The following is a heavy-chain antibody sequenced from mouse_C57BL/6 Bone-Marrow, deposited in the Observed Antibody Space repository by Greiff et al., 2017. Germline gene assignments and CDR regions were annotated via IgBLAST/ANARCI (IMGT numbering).Heavy chain of an antibody. Sequence: QVQLKESGAELARPGASVTLSCKASGYTFTSYGISWVKQRTGQGLEWIGEIYPRSGNTYYNEKFKGKATLTADKSSSTAYMELRSLTSEDSSVYFCARGGYGYAMDYWGQGTSVTVSA. J-gene: IGHJ4*01. CDR3: ARGGYGYAMDY. V-gene: IGHV1-81*01. D-gene: IGHD1-1*01. CDR2: IYPRSGNT. CDR1: GYTFTSYG.